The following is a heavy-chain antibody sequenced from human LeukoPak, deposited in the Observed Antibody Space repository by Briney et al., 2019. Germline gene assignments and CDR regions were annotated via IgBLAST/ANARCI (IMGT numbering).Heavy chain of an antibody. CDR1: GFTFSNYW. CDR2: IKQDGSEK. V-gene: IGHV3-7*01. Sequence: GGSLRLSCAASGFTFSNYWMSWVRQAPGKGLEWVATIKQDGSEKYYVDSVTGRFTISRDNAKNSLYLQMNSLRVEDTAVYYCARGAETLWSGYRRTNWFDPWGQGTLVTVSS. J-gene: IGHJ5*02. CDR3: ARGAETLWSGYRRTNWFDP. D-gene: IGHD3-3*01.